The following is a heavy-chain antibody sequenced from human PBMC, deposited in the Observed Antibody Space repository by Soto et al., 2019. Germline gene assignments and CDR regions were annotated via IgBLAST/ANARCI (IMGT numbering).Heavy chain of an antibody. D-gene: IGHD3-22*01. Sequence: TLSLTFTVSGCSISSGGYYWSWIRQHPGKGLEWIGYIYYSGSTYYNPSLKSRVTISVDTSKNQFSLKQSSVTAADTAVYYCARDRPYYYDSSGYSSYWYFDLWGRGTLVTVSS. CDR2: IYYSGST. CDR1: GCSISSGGYY. CDR3: ARDRPYYYDSSGYSSYWYFDL. V-gene: IGHV4-31*03. J-gene: IGHJ2*01.